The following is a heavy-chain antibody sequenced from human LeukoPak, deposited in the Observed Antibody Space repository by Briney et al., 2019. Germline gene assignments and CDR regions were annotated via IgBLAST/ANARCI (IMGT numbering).Heavy chain of an antibody. Sequence: GGSLRLSCAASGFIFSNYAISWVRQAPGKGLEWVSTISGSDDRTYYADSVRGRFTISRDNSKNTLYLQMNSLRAEDTAVYYCAKSRSGGGSCYNYWGQGTLVTVSS. CDR1: GFIFSNYA. D-gene: IGHD2-15*01. CDR3: AKSRSGGGSCYNY. CDR2: ISGSDDRT. J-gene: IGHJ4*02. V-gene: IGHV3-23*01.